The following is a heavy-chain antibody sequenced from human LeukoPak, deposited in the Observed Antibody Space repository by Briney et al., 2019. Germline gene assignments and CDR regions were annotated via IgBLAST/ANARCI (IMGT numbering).Heavy chain of an antibody. CDR3: ASFLKRSSGWQRGIDI. J-gene: IGHJ3*02. CDR2: INHSGST. Sequence: SETLSLTCAVYGGSFSGYYWSWIRQPPGKGLEWIGEINHSGSTNYNPSLKSRVTISVDTSKNQCSLKLSSVTAADTAVYYCASFLKRSSGWQRGIDIWGQGTMVTVSS. V-gene: IGHV4-34*01. CDR1: GGSFSGYY. D-gene: IGHD6-19*01.